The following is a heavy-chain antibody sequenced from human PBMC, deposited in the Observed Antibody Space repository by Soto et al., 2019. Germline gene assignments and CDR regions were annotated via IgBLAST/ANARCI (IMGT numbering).Heavy chain of an antibody. V-gene: IGHV3-30*03. Sequence: QVQLVESGGGVVQPGKSLRLSCAASGFTFSSYAMHWARQAPGKGLEWVTVISIRGGDEYYAESVRGRFTISRDDSKNPMYLQMDSLRVEDSAVYYCARGTIVALQHLDYWGQGTLVTVSS. CDR3: ARGTIVALQHLDY. J-gene: IGHJ4*02. D-gene: IGHD6-6*01. CDR2: ISIRGGDE. CDR1: GFTFSSYA.